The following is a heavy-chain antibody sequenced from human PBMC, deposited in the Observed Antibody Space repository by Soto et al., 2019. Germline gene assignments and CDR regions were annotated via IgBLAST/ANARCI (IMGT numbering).Heavy chain of an antibody. D-gene: IGHD2-15*01. CDR3: AGRLCSGGNCYSGEGDY. CDR2: IYSGGST. CDR1: WFTVSSNY. J-gene: IGHJ4*02. V-gene: IGHV3-53*01. Sequence: PGGSLRLSCAASWFTVSSNYMSWVRQAPGKGLEWVSLIYSGGSTDYADSVKGRFTISRDNSKNTLYLQMNSLRAEDTAVYYCAGRLCSGGNCYSGEGDYWGQGTLVTVSS.